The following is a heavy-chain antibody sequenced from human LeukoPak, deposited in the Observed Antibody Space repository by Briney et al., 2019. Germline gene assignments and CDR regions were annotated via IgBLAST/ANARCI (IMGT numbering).Heavy chain of an antibody. CDR2: IYPGDSDT. Sequence: GESLKISCKGSGYSFTNYWIAWVRQLPGKGLEWMGIIYPGDSDTRYSPSFQGQVTISADKSITTAYLQWSSLKASDTAMYYCATTSSPGHDAFDIWGQGTMVTVSS. J-gene: IGHJ3*02. V-gene: IGHV5-51*01. D-gene: IGHD3-10*01. CDR1: GYSFTNYW. CDR3: ATTSSPGHDAFDI.